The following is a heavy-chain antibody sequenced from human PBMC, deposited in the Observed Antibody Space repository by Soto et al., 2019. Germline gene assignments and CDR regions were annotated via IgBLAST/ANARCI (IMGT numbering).Heavy chain of an antibody. CDR1: GGSFDGYL. J-gene: IGHJ4*02. CDR3: ARGQPYNSNYNYFDY. CDR2: VHHTGRT. D-gene: IGHD1-7*01. Sequence: SETLSLTCTTSGGSFDGYLWSWIRQPPGKGLEWIGEVHHTGRTKYSSSLKSRVTISGDTSKKQVSLKLNSVTAADTAVYYCARGQPYNSNYNYFDYWGQGTPVTVSS. V-gene: IGHV4-34*01.